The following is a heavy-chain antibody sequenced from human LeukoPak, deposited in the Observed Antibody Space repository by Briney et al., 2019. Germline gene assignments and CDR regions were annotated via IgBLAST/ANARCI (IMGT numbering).Heavy chain of an antibody. V-gene: IGHV4-4*09. CDR3: ARTYSTSSNFDY. D-gene: IGHD2-2*01. CDR1: GGSISSHY. Sequence: MPSETLSLTCTVSGGSISSHYWSWIRQPPGKGLEWIGYIYSSGSTNYNPSLKSRVTISVDTSKKQFSLKLSSVTAADTALYYCARTYSTSSNFDYWGQGTLVTVSS. CDR2: IYSSGST. J-gene: IGHJ4*02.